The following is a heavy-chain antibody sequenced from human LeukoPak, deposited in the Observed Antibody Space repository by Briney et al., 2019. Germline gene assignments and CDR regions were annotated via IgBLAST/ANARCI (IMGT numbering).Heavy chain of an antibody. Sequence: GGSLRLSCAASGFTFSDYYMSWIRQAPGKGLEWVSYISSSSSTIYYADSVKGRFTISRDNAKNSLYLQMNSLRAEDTAVYYCARDTRGYSYGYAYFDYWGQGTLVTVSS. D-gene: IGHD5-18*01. CDR3: ARDTRGYSYGYAYFDY. V-gene: IGHV3-11*04. J-gene: IGHJ4*02. CDR1: GFTFSDYY. CDR2: ISSSSSTI.